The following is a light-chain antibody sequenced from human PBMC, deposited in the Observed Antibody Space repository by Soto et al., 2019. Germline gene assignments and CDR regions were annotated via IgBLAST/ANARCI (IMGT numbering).Light chain of an antibody. CDR2: DVR. J-gene: IGLJ1*01. Sequence: QSVLTQPASVSGSPGQSITISCTGTSSDVGGYDHVSWYQQHPGRAPKLMIFDVRNRPSGVSNRFSGSKSGNTASLIISGLQTEDEADYYCSSYRSGSTAFVFGTGTKVNVL. V-gene: IGLV2-14*03. CDR1: SSDVGGYDH. CDR3: SSYRSGSTAFV.